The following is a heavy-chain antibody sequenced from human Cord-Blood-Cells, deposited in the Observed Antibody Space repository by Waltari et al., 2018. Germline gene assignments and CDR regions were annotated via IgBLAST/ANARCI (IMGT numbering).Heavy chain of an antibody. D-gene: IGHD3-10*01. CDR2: INRGGRT. CDR3: ARDSPYGSGSYYDY. CDR1: GFTVSSNY. V-gene: IGHV3-53*02. Sequence: EVQLVETGGGLIQPGGSLRLSCAASGFTVSSNYMSWVRQAPGKGLDGASVINRGGRTYCADSVKGRFTISRDNSKNTLYLQMNGLRAEDTAVYYCARDSPYGSGSYYDYWGQGTLVTVSS. J-gene: IGHJ4*02.